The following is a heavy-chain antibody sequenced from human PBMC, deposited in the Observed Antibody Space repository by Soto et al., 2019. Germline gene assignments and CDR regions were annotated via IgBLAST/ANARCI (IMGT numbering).Heavy chain of an antibody. Sequence: GGSLRLSCAASGFTVSSNYMSWVRQAPGKGLEWVSVIYSGGSTYYADSVKGRFTISRDNSKNTLYLQMNSLRAEDTAVYYCARGYVPAYYYYYGMDVWGQGTTVTVSS. CDR1: GFTVSSNY. J-gene: IGHJ6*02. CDR2: IYSGGST. V-gene: IGHV3-66*01. D-gene: IGHD2-2*01. CDR3: ARGYVPAYYYYYGMDV.